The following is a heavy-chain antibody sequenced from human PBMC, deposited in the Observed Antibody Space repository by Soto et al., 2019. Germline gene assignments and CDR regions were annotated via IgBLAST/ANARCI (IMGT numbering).Heavy chain of an antibody. V-gene: IGHV3-48*02. J-gene: IGHJ6*02. CDR1: GFPFSSYS. Sequence: GGSLRLSCAASGFPFSSYSMNWVRPAPGKGLEWVSYISSSSTIYYADSVKGRFTISRDNAKNSLYLQMNSLRDEDTAVYYCASMYDYQVNYYYYGMDVWGQGTTVTVSS. CDR3: ASMYDYQVNYYYYGMDV. D-gene: IGHD4-17*01. CDR2: ISSSSTI.